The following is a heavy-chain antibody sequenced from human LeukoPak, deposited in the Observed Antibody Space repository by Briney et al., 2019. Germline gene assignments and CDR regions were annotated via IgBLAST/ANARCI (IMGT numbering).Heavy chain of an antibody. Sequence: GGSLRLSCAASGFTFSSYAMHWVRQAPGKGLEWVAVISYDGSNKYYADSVKGRFTISRDNSKNTLYLQMNSLRAEDTAVYYCARDVGYYGSGSYYNVGYDYWGQGTLVTVSS. CDR1: GFTFSSYA. CDR2: ISYDGSNK. J-gene: IGHJ4*02. CDR3: ARDVGYYGSGSYYNVGYDY. D-gene: IGHD3-10*01. V-gene: IGHV3-30*04.